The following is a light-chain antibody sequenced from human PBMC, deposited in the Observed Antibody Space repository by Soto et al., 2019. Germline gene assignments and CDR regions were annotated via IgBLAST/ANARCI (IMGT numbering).Light chain of an antibody. CDR2: DAS. Sequence: EIVLTQSPATLSLSPGERATLSCRASQSVSSYLAWYQQKPGQAPRLLIYDASNRATGIPSRFSGSGSGTDFTLTISSLEPEDFAVYYCHQRSSWPELTFGGGTKV. CDR1: QSVSSY. CDR3: HQRSSWPELT. V-gene: IGKV3-11*01. J-gene: IGKJ4*01.